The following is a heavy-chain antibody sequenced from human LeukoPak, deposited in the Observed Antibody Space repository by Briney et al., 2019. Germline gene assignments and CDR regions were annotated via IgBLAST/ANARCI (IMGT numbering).Heavy chain of an antibody. CDR3: ARYLDWSYFDY. Sequence: GESLKISCKGSGYSFTSYWNGWVRQMPGKGLEWMGIIYPGDSDTRSSPSFQGQVTISAEKSISTAYLQWSSLKASDTAMYYCARYLDWSYFDYWGQGTLVTVSS. D-gene: IGHD3/OR15-3a*01. V-gene: IGHV5-51*01. CDR1: GYSFTSYW. J-gene: IGHJ4*02. CDR2: IYPGDSDT.